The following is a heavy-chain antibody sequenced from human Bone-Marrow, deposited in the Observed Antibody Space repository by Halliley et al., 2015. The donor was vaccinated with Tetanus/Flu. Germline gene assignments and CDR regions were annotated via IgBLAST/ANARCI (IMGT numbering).Heavy chain of an antibody. Sequence: KGLGWIGYRFFSGTTYYNPSLESRLAISLDTSKNQFSLKLSSVTAADTGVYYCASMTAMTSFDIWGQGTLVTVSS. CDR3: ASMTAMTSFDI. CDR2: RFFSGTT. D-gene: IGHD4-17*01. J-gene: IGHJ3*02. V-gene: IGHV4-30-4*01.